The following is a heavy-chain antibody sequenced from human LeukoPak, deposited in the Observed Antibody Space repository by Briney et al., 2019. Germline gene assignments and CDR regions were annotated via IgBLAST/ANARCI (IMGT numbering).Heavy chain of an antibody. V-gene: IGHV4-4*02. D-gene: IGHD6-13*01. J-gene: IGHJ5*02. Sequence: SETLSLTCAVSGGSISSSNWWSWVRQPPGKGLEWIGEIYHSGSTNYNPSLKSRVTISVDKSKNQSSLKLSSVTAADTAVYYCARDTGYSRRPGGFGFDPWGQGTLVTVSS. CDR1: GGSISSSNW. CDR2: IYHSGST. CDR3: ARDTGYSRRPGGFGFDP.